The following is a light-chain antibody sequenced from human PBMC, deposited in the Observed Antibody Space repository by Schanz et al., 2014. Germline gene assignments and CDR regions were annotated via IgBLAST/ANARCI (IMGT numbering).Light chain of an antibody. J-gene: IGLJ3*02. CDR1: SSDVGGFDY. Sequence: QSALTQPASVSGSPGQSITISCTGTSSDVGGFDYVSWYQQQPGKAPKLMIYDVSNRPSGVSTRFSGSKSGNTASLTISGLQAEDEADYYCCSYAGDNTLRFGGGTKLTVL. V-gene: IGLV2-14*03. CDR2: DVS. CDR3: CSYAGDNTLR.